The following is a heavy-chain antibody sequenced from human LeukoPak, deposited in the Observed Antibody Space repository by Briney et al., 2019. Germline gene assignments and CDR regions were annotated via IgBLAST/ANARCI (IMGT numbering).Heavy chain of an antibody. D-gene: IGHD6-13*01. J-gene: IGHJ4*02. V-gene: IGHV3-30*02. CDR2: IRYDGSNK. CDR1: GFTFSSYG. CDR3: ASSIAAAKLASDY. Sequence: GGSLRLSCAASGFTFSSYGMHWVRQAPGKGLEWVAFIRYDGSNKYYADSVKGRFTISRDNSRNTLYLQMNSLRAEDTAVYYCASSIAAAKLASDYWGQGTLVTVSS.